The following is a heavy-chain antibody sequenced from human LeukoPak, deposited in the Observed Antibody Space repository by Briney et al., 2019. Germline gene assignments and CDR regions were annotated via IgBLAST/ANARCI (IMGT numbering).Heavy chain of an antibody. J-gene: IGHJ4*02. CDR3: ASRPGYDSSGYLDY. V-gene: IGHV4-59*01. D-gene: IGHD3-22*01. CDR1: GGSISSYY. CDR2: IYYSGST. Sequence: SETLSLTCTVSGGSISSYYWSWIRQPAGKGLEWVGYIYYSGSTNYNPSLKSRVTISVDTSKNQFSLKLSSVTAADTAVYYCASRPGYDSSGYLDYWGQGTLVTVSS.